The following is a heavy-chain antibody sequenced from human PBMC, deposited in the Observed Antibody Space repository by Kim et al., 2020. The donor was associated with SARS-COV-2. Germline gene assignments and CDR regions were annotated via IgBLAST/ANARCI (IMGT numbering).Heavy chain of an antibody. CDR3: GTGSAFDV. J-gene: IGHJ3*01. CDR2: IKRKSDGETT. CDR1: GFTFSNSY. D-gene: IGHD3-10*01. V-gene: IGHV3-15*01. Sequence: GGSLRLSCAVAGFTFSNSYMTWGRQAPGKGLEWVGGIKRKSDGETTEYAASVEGRFTISRDDSRSIVYLQMNSLRVEDTAMYFCGTGSAFDVWGPGTMVIVSS.